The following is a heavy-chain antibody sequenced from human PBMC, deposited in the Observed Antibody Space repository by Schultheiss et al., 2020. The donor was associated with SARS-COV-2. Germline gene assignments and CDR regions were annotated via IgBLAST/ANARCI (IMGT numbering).Heavy chain of an antibody. Sequence: SVKVSCKASGGTFSSYAISWVRQAPGQGLEWMGGIIPIFGTANYAKKFQGRVTITADKSTSTAYMELSSLRSEDTAVYYCARCLSDYDFWSGYYYYYGMDVWGQGTTVTVSS. V-gene: IGHV1-69*06. J-gene: IGHJ6*02. D-gene: IGHD3-3*01. CDR1: GGTFSSYA. CDR3: ARCLSDYDFWSGYYYYYGMDV. CDR2: IIPIFGTA.